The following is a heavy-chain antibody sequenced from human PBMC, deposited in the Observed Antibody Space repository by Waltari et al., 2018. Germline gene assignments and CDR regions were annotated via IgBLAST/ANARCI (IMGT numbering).Heavy chain of an antibody. J-gene: IGHJ6*02. CDR3: ARDSYCTGAVCSSYGMDV. V-gene: IGHV3-74*01. Sequence: DVHLVESGGGLVQPRGSLRLSCTVSGFTFGSHWMHWVRQVPGKGLVWISRIDDDGSRALYADSVKGRFTVSRDNAKNSLYLQMNSLRAEDTAVYYCARDSYCTGAVCSSYGMDVWGQGTTVTVSS. CDR2: IDDDGSRA. D-gene: IGHD2-8*02. CDR1: GFTFGSHW.